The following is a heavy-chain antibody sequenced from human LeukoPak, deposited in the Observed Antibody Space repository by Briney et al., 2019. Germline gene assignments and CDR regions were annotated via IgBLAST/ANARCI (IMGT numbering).Heavy chain of an antibody. D-gene: IGHD4-17*01. J-gene: IGHJ3*02. CDR2: IIPILGIA. Sequence: GASVRVSCKASGGTFSSYAISWVRQAPGQGLEWMGGIIPILGIANYAQKFQGRVTITAGKSTSTAYMELSSLRSEDTAVYYCARRGYGDFAYAFDIWGQGTMVTVSS. CDR1: GGTFSSYA. V-gene: IGHV1-69*10. CDR3: ARRGYGDFAYAFDI.